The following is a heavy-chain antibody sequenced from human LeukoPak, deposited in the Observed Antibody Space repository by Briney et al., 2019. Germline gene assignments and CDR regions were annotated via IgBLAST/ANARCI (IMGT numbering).Heavy chain of an antibody. CDR1: GGSFSGYY. V-gene: IGHV4-34*01. J-gene: IGHJ3*02. D-gene: IGHD6-13*01. CDR3: ASTRYSSSWYFAFDI. Sequence: SETLSLTCAVYGGSFSGYYWSWIRQPPGKGLEWIGEINHSGSTNYNPSLKSRVTISVDTSKNQFSLKLSSVTAADTAVYYCASTRYSSSWYFAFDIWGQGTMVTVSS. CDR2: INHSGST.